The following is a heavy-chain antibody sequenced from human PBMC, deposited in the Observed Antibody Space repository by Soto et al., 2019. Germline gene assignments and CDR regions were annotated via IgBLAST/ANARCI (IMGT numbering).Heavy chain of an antibody. V-gene: IGHV1-24*01. CDR3: ATFWAQYNWFDP. Sequence: ASVKVSCKVSGYTLTELSMHWVRQAPGKGLEWMGGFDPEDGETIYARKFQGRVTMTEDTSTDTAYMELSSLRSEDTAVYYCATFWAQYNWFDPWGQGTLVTVSS. D-gene: IGHD3-3*01. CDR1: GYTLTELS. J-gene: IGHJ5*02. CDR2: FDPEDGET.